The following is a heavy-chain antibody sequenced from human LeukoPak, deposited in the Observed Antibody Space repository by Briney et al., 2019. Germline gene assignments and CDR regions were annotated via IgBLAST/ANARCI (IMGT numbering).Heavy chain of an antibody. V-gene: IGHV4-4*09. D-gene: IGHD5-18*01. CDR2: ISTSGST. J-gene: IGHJ4*02. Sequence: PSETLSLTCTISRGSISTYYWSWIRQPPGKGLEWIGYISTSGSTNYNPSLKSRVTISVDPSKNQFSLKLSSVTAADTAVYYCARAVDTAMVNYFDYWGQGTLVTVSS. CDR3: ARAVDTAMVNYFDY. CDR1: RGSISTYY.